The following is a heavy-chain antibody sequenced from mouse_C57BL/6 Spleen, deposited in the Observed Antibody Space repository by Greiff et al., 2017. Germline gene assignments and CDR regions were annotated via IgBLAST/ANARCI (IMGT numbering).Heavy chain of an antibody. CDR3: ARSGGDYFGC. CDR2: IYPGDGDT. Sequence: VKLMESGPELVKPGASVKISCKASGFAFSSSWMNWVKQRPGTGLERIGRIYPGDGDTNYNGKFKGKATPTADKSSSTAYMQLSSLTSEDSAVYFCARSGGDYFGCWGQGTTLTVSS. J-gene: IGHJ2*01. CDR1: GFAFSSSW. D-gene: IGHD1-1*02. V-gene: IGHV1-82*01.